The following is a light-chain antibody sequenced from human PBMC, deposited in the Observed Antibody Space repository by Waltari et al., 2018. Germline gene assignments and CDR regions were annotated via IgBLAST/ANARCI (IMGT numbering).Light chain of an antibody. CDR3: MQALQTPLT. CDR1: QRLLHSNGYNY. V-gene: IGKV2-28*01. CDR2: LGP. Sequence: DIVMTQSPLPLPVTPGEPASLSCRSSQRLLHSNGYNYLDCYLQKPGQSPQLLIYLGPNRASGVPDRFSGSGSGTDFTLKISRVEAEDVGVYYCMQALQTPLTFGGGTKVEIK. J-gene: IGKJ4*01.